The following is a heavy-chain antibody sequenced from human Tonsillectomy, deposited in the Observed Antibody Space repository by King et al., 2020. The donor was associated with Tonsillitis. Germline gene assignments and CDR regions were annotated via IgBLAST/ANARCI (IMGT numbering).Heavy chain of an antibody. CDR3: AKSLAGISGWFDP. CDR2: ISGSGGST. J-gene: IGHJ5*02. V-gene: IGHV3-23*04. D-gene: IGHD3-10*01. CDR1: GFTFTSYA. Sequence: VQLVESGGGLVQPGGSLRLSCAASGFTFTSYAMSWFRQAPGKGLEWVSGISGSGGSTYYADSGKGRFTISRHNSTNTLYLLMNSLRAEDTAVYYCAKSLAGISGWFDPWGQGTLVTVSS.